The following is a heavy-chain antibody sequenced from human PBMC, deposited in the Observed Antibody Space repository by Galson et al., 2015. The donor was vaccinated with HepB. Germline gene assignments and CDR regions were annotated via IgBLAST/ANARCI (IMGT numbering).Heavy chain of an antibody. V-gene: IGHV4-39*01. D-gene: IGHD2-2*01. J-gene: IGHJ4*02. CDR1: GGSISSSSYY. CDR2: FYYTGNT. Sequence: ETLSLTCTVSGGSISSSSYYWGWLRQPPGKGLEWIGSFYYTGNTHYDPSLKSRVTISGDTSKNQFSLKLNSVTAADTAVYYCARHESESKTYAADNWGQGTLVTVSS. CDR3: ARHESESKTYAADN.